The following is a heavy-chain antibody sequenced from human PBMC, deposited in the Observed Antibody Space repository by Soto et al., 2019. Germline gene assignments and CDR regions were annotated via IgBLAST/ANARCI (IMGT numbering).Heavy chain of an antibody. CDR3: AREGGSYDSGGYLIRGAFDI. Sequence: PSETLSLTCTVSGGSISSGDYYWSWLRQTPGTGLEWIGYIFSTGNTYYDPSLRSRLTVSVETSKNQFALKFTSVTAADTAVYYCAREGGSYDSGGYLIRGAFDIWGQGTMVTVS. CDR1: GGSISSGDYY. CDR2: IFSTGNT. V-gene: IGHV4-30-4*01. D-gene: IGHD3-22*01. J-gene: IGHJ3*02.